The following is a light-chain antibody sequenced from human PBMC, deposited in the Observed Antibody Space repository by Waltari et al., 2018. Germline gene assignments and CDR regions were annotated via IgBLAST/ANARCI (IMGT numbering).Light chain of an antibody. Sequence: DIQMTQSPSSLSASVGDRVTISCRASQNIGNFLNWYQQKPGKAPNLLIHTASSLQSGVPSRFSDSGSGTDFSLTISSLQPEDFATYYCQESFNSPYTFGQGTRVEIK. J-gene: IGKJ2*01. V-gene: IGKV1-39*01. CDR1: QNIGNF. CDR3: QESFNSPYT. CDR2: TAS.